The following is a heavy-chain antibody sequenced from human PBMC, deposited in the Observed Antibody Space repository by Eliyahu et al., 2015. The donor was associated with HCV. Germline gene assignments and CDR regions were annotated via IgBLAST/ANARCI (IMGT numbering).Heavy chain of an antibody. CDR2: ISDDGSDK. CDR3: ANSFDSSGYFSPLQN. J-gene: IGHJ1*01. D-gene: IGHD3-22*01. V-gene: IGHV3-30*18. Sequence: QVHLVESGGGVVQPGGSXRVSCXAXGFTFSSYAMXWVRQAPGXGLXWVALISDDGSDKFYADSVKGRFTLSRDNSRNTVSLQMNSLRAEDTAVYYCANSFDSSGYFSPLQNWGPGTLVTVSS. CDR1: GFTFSSYA.